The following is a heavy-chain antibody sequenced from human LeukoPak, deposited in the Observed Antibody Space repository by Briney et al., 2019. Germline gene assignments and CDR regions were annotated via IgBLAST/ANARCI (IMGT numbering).Heavy chain of an antibody. D-gene: IGHD2-2*02. V-gene: IGHV3-23*01. J-gene: IGHJ4*02. CDR3: ARPRSVVPAAIHYFDY. CDR1: GVTFSSYA. Sequence: GGSLRLSCAASGVTFSSYAMSWVRQAPGKGLEWVSAISGSGGSTYYADSVKGRFTISRDNSNNTLYLQMNSLRAEDTAVYYCARPRSVVPAAIHYFDYWGQGTLVTVSS. CDR2: ISGSGGST.